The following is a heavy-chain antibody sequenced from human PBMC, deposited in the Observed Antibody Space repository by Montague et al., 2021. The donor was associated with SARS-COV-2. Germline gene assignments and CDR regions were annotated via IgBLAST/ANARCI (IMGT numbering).Heavy chain of an antibody. CDR3: AKGGDLMAGLAGS. V-gene: IGHV3-11*01. D-gene: IGHD6-19*01. CDR2: ISGSSTDI. CDR1: GFTFSDSY. J-gene: IGHJ5*02. Sequence: SLSLAASGFTFSDSYMTWIRQAPRKGLEWVSFISGSSTDIHYADSLRGRFTISRDNTKNSLSLEMHDLRAEDTAVYYCAKGGDLMAGLAGSWGQGTLVAVSS.